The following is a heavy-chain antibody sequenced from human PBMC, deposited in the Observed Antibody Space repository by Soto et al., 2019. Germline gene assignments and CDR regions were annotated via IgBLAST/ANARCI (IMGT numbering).Heavy chain of an antibody. Sequence: QVQLVESGGGLVKPGGSLRLSCAASGFTFSDYYMSWIRQAPGKGLEWVSYISSSSSYTNYADSVKGRFTISRDNAKNSLYLQMNSLRAEDTALYYCAKEAYSSGWGRWGYFDYWGQGTLVTVSS. V-gene: IGHV3-11*05. CDR1: GFTFSDYY. CDR2: ISSSSSYT. CDR3: AKEAYSSGWGRWGYFDY. J-gene: IGHJ4*02. D-gene: IGHD6-19*01.